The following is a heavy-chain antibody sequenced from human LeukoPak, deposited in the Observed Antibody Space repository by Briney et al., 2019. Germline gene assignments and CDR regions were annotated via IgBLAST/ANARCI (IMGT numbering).Heavy chain of an antibody. CDR1: VYGFTNYW. J-gene: IGHJ4*02. D-gene: IGHD1-1*01. CDR2: IYADDSTT. Sequence: GESLKISCKGSVYGFTNYWIGWVRQMPGKGLEWMGLIYADDSTTRYRPSFQGQVTISADTSISTAYLQWNSLQASDSATYYCVCTMGSTTPFDYWGQGTLVTVSS. V-gene: IGHV5-51*01. CDR3: VCTMGSTTPFDY.